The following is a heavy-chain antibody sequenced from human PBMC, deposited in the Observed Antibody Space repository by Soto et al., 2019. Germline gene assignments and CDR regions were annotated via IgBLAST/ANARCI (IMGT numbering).Heavy chain of an antibody. J-gene: IGHJ4*02. CDR3: ARGLFGQQWLVGFDT. D-gene: IGHD6-19*01. V-gene: IGHV1-69*13. CDR2: TIPMFATA. Sequence: GASVKVSCKASGGSFSNYIFAWVRQAPGQGLEWMGGTIPMFATAQYAQKLQGRVTMTADESTSTVYMDLTSLTSDGTAVYYCARGLFGQQWLVGFDTWGQGTLVTVSS. CDR1: GGSFSNYI.